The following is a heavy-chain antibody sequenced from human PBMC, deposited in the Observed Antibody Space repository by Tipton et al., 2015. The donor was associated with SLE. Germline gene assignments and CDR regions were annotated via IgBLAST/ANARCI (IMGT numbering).Heavy chain of an antibody. CDR1: GDSISGYY. V-gene: IGHV4-59*01. D-gene: IGHD6-13*01. J-gene: IGHJ4*02. CDR2: IYDSGRT. Sequence: SGPEVKKPGASVKVSCSVSGDSISGYYWSWIRQPPGKGLEWIGNIYDSGRTKYNPSLKSRVNISIDTSSNQFSLKLRSMTSADTAVYYCATEVIAAAGRFDSWGQGTLVTVSS. CDR3: ATEVIAAAGRFDS.